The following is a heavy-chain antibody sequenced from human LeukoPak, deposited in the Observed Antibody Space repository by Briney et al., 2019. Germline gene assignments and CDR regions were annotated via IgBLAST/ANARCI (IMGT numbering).Heavy chain of an antibody. Sequence: GASVKVSCKASGGTFSSYAISWVRQAPGQGLEWMGGIIPIFGTANYAQKFQGRVTITADESTSTAYMELSSLRSEDTAVYYCARGGYCSSSSCYYGLYWGQGTLVTLSS. V-gene: IGHV1-69*13. D-gene: IGHD2-2*01. CDR2: IIPIFGTA. CDR1: GGTFSSYA. CDR3: ARGGYCSSSSCYYGLY. J-gene: IGHJ4*02.